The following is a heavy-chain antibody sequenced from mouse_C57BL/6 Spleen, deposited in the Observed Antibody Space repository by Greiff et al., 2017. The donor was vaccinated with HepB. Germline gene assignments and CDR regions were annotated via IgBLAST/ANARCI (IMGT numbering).Heavy chain of an antibody. CDR2: IWWNDDK. J-gene: IGHJ1*03. CDR3: AQIIYDGYYDWYFDV. D-gene: IGHD2-3*01. CDR1: GFSLSTSNMG. Sequence: QVQLKESGPGILQPSQTLSLTCSFSGFSLSTSNMGIGWIRQPSGKGLEWLAHIWWNDDKYYNPSLKSRLTISKDTSNNPVFLKITSVDTAETATYYCAQIIYDGYYDWYFDVWGTGTTVTVSS. V-gene: IGHV8-5*01.